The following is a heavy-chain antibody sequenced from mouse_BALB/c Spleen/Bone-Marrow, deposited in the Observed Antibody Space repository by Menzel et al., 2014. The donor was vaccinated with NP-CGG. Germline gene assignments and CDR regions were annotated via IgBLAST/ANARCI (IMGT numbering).Heavy chain of an antibody. V-gene: IGHV1-14*01. CDR3: ARSLYGYDWYFDV. D-gene: IGHD2-2*01. CDR2: INPYNDNT. J-gene: IGHJ1*01. Sequence: LVESGPELVKPGASVKMSCKASGYTFTSYVMHWVKQKPGQGLEWIGNINPYNDNTKYNEKFKGKATLTSDKSSSTAYMELSSLTSEDSAVYYCARSLYGYDWYFDVWGAGTTVTVSS. CDR1: GYTFTSYV.